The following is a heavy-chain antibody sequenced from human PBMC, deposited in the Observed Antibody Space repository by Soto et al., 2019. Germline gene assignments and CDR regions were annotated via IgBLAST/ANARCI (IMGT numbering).Heavy chain of an antibody. CDR3: AKDRIYDWNPRDAFDI. CDR2: ISHDGSNK. CDR1: GFTLSSNG. V-gene: IGHV3-30*18. D-gene: IGHD1-20*01. Sequence: GGSLRLSCAASGFTLSSNGMHWVRQAPGKGLEWVAVISHDGSNKYYADSVKGRFTISRDNSKSTLYLQMNSLRVEDTAVYYCAKDRIYDWNPRDAFDIWGQGTVVTVSS. J-gene: IGHJ3*02.